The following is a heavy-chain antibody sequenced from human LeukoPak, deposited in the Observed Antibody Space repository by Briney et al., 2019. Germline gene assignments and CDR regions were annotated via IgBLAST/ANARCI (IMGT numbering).Heavy chain of an antibody. CDR3: AAGTAADF. J-gene: IGHJ4*02. V-gene: IGHV3-11*03. Sequence: GGSLRLSCVVSGIPFSDYYMNWIRQAPGKGLEWISYISSSTSYTDYADSVKGRFTISRDNAKSALYLQMNSLRLEDTAVYYCAAGTAADFWGEGTLVTVSS. D-gene: IGHD6-13*01. CDR2: ISSSTSYT. CDR1: GIPFSDYY.